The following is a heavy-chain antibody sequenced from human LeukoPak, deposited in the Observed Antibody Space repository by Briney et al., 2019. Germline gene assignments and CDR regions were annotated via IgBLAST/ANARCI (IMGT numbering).Heavy chain of an antibody. CDR3: ASTDQYYYDSSGLNAFDI. V-gene: IGHV3-7*03. CDR1: GFTFSSYW. Sequence: GGSLRLSCAASGFTFSSYWMSWVRQAPGKGLEWVANIKQDGSEKYYVDSVKGQFTISRDNAKNSLYLQMNSLRAEDTAVYYCASTDQYYYDSSGLNAFDIWGQRTMVTVSS. D-gene: IGHD3-22*01. CDR2: IKQDGSEK. J-gene: IGHJ3*02.